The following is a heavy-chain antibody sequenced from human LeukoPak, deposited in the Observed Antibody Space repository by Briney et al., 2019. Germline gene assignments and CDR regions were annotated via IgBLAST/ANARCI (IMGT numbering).Heavy chain of an antibody. CDR3: ARGKYYGSGSNAQNKYYYYGMDV. CDR2: IYHSGST. V-gene: IGHV4-30-2*01. CDR1: GGSISSGGYY. Sequence: SETLSLACTVSGGSISSGGYYWSWIRQPPGKGLEWIGYIYHSGSTYYNPSLKSRVTISVDTSKNQFSLKLSSVTAADTAVYYCARGKYYGSGSNAQNKYYYYGMDVWGQGTTVTVSS. J-gene: IGHJ6*02. D-gene: IGHD3-10*01.